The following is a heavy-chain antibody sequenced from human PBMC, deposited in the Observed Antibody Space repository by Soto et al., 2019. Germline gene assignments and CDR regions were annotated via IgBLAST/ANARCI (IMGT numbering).Heavy chain of an antibody. V-gene: IGHV3-33*01. CDR3: AAAPRTGFGRGRPYYFYY. CDR2: IWYDGSNK. CDR1: GFTFSSYG. Sequence: GGSLRLSCAASGFTFSSYGMHWVRQAPGKGLEWVAVIWYDGSNKYYADSVKGRFTISRDNSKNTLYLQMNSLRAEDTAVYYCAAAPRTGFGRGRPYYFYYWGQGTLVTVSS. D-gene: IGHD3-16*01. J-gene: IGHJ4*02.